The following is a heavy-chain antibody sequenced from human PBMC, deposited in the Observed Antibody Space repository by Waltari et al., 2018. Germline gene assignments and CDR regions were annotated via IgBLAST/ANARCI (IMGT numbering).Heavy chain of an antibody. D-gene: IGHD5-12*01. CDR1: RFTFRNYW. Sequence: EVLLVESGGGLVQTGGSLRLSCAASRFTFRNYWMNWVRQAPGKGLEWVANINRDGRQEYDVDSVKGRFTISRDNAKNSLYLEMKSLRAEDTAIYYCSRTSARWLQFAAFDIWGQGTMVTVSS. J-gene: IGHJ3*02. CDR2: INRDGRQE. V-gene: IGHV3-7*01. CDR3: SRTSARWLQFAAFDI.